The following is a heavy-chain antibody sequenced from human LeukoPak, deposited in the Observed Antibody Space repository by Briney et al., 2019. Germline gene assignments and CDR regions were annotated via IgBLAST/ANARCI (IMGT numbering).Heavy chain of an antibody. D-gene: IGHD4-17*01. CDR2: IWYDGSNK. V-gene: IGHV3-33*06. Sequence: GRCLRLSCAASGFTFSSYGMHWVRQAPGKGLEWVAVIWYDGSNKYYADSVKGRFTISRDNSKNTLYLQMNSLRAEDTAVYYCAKVGAAIDYGDYGHFDYWGQGTLVTVSS. CDR3: AKVGAAIDYGDYGHFDY. J-gene: IGHJ4*02. CDR1: GFTFSSYG.